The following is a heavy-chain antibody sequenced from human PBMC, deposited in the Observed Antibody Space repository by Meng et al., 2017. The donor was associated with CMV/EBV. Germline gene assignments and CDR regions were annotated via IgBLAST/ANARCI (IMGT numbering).Heavy chain of an antibody. J-gene: IGHJ4*02. D-gene: IGHD4-23*01. CDR1: GGSSSSSSYY. V-gene: IGHV4-39*07. CDR2: IYYSGST. Sequence: QLQRAASGPGLVKPSDTLSLPCTVSGGSSSSSSYYWGWIRQPPGKGLEWIGSIYYSGSTYYNPSLKSRVTISVDTSKNQFSLKLSSVTAADTAVYYCARDPSLRWIDYWGQGTLVTVSS. CDR3: ARDPSLRWIDY.